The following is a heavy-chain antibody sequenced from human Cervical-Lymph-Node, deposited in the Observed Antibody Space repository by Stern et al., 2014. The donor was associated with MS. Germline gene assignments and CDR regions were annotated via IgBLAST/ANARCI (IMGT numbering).Heavy chain of an antibody. V-gene: IGHV3-23*04. CDR1: GFTFTSYA. Sequence: EVQLVESGGGLVQPGGSLRLSCAASGFTFTSYAMNWVRQAPGQGLEWVSAISGTGGSTYYADSVKGRFTISRDNSKNTLYLQMNSLRAEDTAVYYCAKDRLAMIVLVATYWGQGTLVTVSS. J-gene: IGHJ4*02. CDR3: AKDRLAMIVLVATY. CDR2: ISGTGGST. D-gene: IGHD3-22*01.